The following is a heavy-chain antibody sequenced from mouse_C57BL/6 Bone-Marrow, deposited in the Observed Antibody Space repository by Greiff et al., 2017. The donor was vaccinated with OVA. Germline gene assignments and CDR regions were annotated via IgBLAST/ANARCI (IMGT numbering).Heavy chain of an antibody. V-gene: IGHV1-52*01. J-gene: IGHJ4*01. CDR2: IDPSDSET. CDR3: ARGGILLRNYYAMDY. D-gene: IGHD1-1*01. Sequence: QVQLQQPGAELVRPGSSVKLSCKASGYTFTSYWMHWVKQRPIQGLEWIGNIDPSDSETHYNQKFKDKATLTVDKSSSTAYMQLSSLTSVDSAVYYCARGGILLRNYYAMDYWGQGTSVTVSS. CDR1: GYTFTSYW.